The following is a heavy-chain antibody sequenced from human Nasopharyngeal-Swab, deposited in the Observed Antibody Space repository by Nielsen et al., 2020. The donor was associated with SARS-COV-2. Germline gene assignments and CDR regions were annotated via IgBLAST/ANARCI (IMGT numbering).Heavy chain of an antibody. Sequence: ASVKVSCKASGYIFTSHGISWVRQAPGQGLEWMGWISAYNGNTKYARNLQGRVTMTTDTSTSTAYMELRSLRSDDTAVYYCGRVKAAGTSFYYYYHMDVWGKGTTVTVSS. CDR3: GRVKAAGTSFYYYYHMDV. J-gene: IGHJ6*03. V-gene: IGHV1-18*04. CDR2: ISAYNGNT. CDR1: GYIFTSHG. D-gene: IGHD6-13*01.